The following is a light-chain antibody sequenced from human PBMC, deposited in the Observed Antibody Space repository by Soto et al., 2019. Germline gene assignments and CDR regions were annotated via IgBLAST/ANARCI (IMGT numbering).Light chain of an antibody. J-gene: IGKJ1*01. V-gene: IGKV3D-7*01. CDR3: QQYNNCSLT. CDR1: QSVSSSL. Sequence: ITQIPVTLSSSKMETSILSCRASQSVSSSLLAWHQQKPGKAPRLLIYGASARASGFPARFSGSGSGTEFTLTISSLQPEDFAVYYCQQYNNCSLTFGQGTKVDNK. CDR2: GAS.